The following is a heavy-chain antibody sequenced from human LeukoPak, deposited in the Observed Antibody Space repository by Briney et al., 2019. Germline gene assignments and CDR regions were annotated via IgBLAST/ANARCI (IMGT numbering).Heavy chain of an antibody. CDR2: IYHSGST. D-gene: IGHD3-3*01. Sequence: PSETLSLTCTVSGYSISSGYYWGWIRQPPGKGLEWIGSIYHSGSTYYNPSLKSRVTISVDTSKNQFSLKLSSVTAADTAVYYCARARFRPSQGAYYYYMDVWGKGTTVTISS. CDR3: ARARFRPSQGAYYYYMDV. CDR1: GYSISSGYY. J-gene: IGHJ6*03. V-gene: IGHV4-38-2*02.